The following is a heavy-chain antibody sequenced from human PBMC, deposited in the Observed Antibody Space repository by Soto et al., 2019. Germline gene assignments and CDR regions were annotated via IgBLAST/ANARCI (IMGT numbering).Heavy chain of an antibody. CDR3: ARARYSGYDYTDY. CDR2: ISRSSSTI. V-gene: IGHV3-48*01. D-gene: IGHD5-12*01. CDR1: GFTFSSYS. J-gene: IGHJ4*02. Sequence: PGGSLRHYCAASGFTFSSYSMNWSRKAPGKGLEWASHISRSSSTIYFAYDGKGRFTISRHNSQNTLYLQMDSLRAEDTAVYYCARARYSGYDYTDYWGQGTLVTVCS.